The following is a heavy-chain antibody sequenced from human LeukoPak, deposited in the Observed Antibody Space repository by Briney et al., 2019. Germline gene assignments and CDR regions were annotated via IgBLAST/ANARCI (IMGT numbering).Heavy chain of an antibody. V-gene: IGHV3-23*01. J-gene: IGHJ4*02. Sequence: GGSLRLSCAASGFTFSSYSMNWVRQAPGKGLEWVSAISGSGGSTYYADSVKGRFTISRDNSKNTLYLQMNSLRAEDTAVYYCAKDDRELQIDYWGQGTLVTVSS. D-gene: IGHD1-26*01. CDR1: GFTFSSYS. CDR2: ISGSGGST. CDR3: AKDDRELQIDY.